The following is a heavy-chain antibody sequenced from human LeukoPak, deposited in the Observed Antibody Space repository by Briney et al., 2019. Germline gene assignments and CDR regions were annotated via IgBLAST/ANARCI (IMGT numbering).Heavy chain of an antibody. CDR3: ARVRAGYSPFDY. D-gene: IGHD3-9*01. CDR2: ISYDGSNK. V-gene: IGHV3-30-3*01. CDR1: GFTFSSYA. Sequence: GGSLRLSCAASGFTFSSYAMHWVRQAPGKGLEWVAVISYDGSNKYYADSVKGRFTISRDNSKNTLYLQMNSLRAEDTAVYYCARVRAGYSPFDYWGQGTLATVSS. J-gene: IGHJ4*02.